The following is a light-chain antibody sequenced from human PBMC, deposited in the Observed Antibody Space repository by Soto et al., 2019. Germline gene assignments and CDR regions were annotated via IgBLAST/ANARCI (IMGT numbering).Light chain of an antibody. CDR3: QQYAFWLEP. J-gene: IGKJ1*01. V-gene: IGKV3D-15*01. CDR1: QSVRTN. Sequence: EVLMKQLLDAVSVTKGETVTLSCGASQSVRTNLAWYQQRPGQAPRLLIHYSSTRATDVPARFSGSGSGTNFTLAISSLQSEDFAAYFCQQYAFWLEPFGQVAKAAIK. CDR2: YSS.